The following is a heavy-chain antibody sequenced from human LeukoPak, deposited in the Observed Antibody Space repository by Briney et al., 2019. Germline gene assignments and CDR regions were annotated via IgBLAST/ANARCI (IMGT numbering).Heavy chain of an antibody. CDR3: AREDWHQLIPRVRGDRFDP. Sequence: PSETLSLTCAVYGGSFSGYYWSWIRQPPGKGLEWIGEINHSGSTNYNPSLKSRVTISVVTSKNQFSLKLSSVTAADSAVYFCAREDWHQLIPRVRGDRFDPWGQGTPVTVSS. V-gene: IGHV4-34*01. CDR2: INHSGST. CDR1: GGSFSGYY. D-gene: IGHD3-16*01. J-gene: IGHJ5*02.